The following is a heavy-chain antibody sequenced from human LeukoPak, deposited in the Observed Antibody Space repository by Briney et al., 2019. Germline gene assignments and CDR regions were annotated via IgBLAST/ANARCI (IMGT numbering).Heavy chain of an antibody. CDR2: IYSGGST. CDR1: GFTVSSNY. J-gene: IGHJ4*02. Sequence: GGSLRLSCAASGFTVSSNYMSWVRPAPGKGLEWVSVIYSGGSTYYADSVKGRFTISRDNSKNTLYLQMNSLRAEDTAVYYCAKDLGYQYNQYYFDYWGQGTLVTVSS. D-gene: IGHD1-1*01. V-gene: IGHV3-53*05. CDR3: AKDLGYQYNQYYFDY.